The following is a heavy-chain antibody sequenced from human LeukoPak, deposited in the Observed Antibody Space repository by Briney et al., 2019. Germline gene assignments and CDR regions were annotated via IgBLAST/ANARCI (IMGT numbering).Heavy chain of an antibody. CDR1: GGSISSYY. Sequence: PSETLSLTCTVSGGSISSYYWSWIRQPPGKGLEWIGYIYYSGSTNYNPSLKSRVTISVDTSKNQFSLKLSSVTAADPAVYYWARLGPATRNFDYWGQGTLVTVSS. CDR3: ARLGPATRNFDY. J-gene: IGHJ4*02. CDR2: IYYSGST. V-gene: IGHV4-59*01.